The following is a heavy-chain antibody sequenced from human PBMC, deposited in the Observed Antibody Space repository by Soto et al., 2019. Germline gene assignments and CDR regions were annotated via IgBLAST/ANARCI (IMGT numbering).Heavy chain of an antibody. CDR1: GGSFSGYY. CDR2: INHSGST. CDR3: ARAQTHDYSCDY. V-gene: IGHV4-34*01. D-gene: IGHD4-4*01. J-gene: IGHJ4*02. Sequence: SETLSLTCAVYGGSFSGYYWSWIRQPPGKGLEWIGEINHSGSTNYNPSLKSRVTISVDTSKNQFSLKLSSVTAADTAVYYCARAQTHDYSCDYWGQGTLVTVSS.